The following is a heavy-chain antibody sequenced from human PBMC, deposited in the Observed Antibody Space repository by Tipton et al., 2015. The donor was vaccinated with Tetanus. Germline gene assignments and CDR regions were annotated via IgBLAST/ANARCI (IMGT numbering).Heavy chain of an antibody. Sequence: SLRLSCAVSGFSLSSYTMNWVRQAPGKGLEWVSSISSTSAYIYYADSLKGRFTISRDNAKNSLYLQMNSLRVEDTAVYYCVRDGGSSGWLAYWGQGTLVTVPS. CDR3: VRDGGSSGWLAY. CDR2: ISSTSAYI. D-gene: IGHD6-19*01. CDR1: GFSLSSYT. V-gene: IGHV3-21*04. J-gene: IGHJ4*02.